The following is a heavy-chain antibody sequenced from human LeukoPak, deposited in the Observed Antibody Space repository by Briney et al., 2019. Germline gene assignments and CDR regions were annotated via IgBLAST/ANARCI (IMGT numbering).Heavy chain of an antibody. CDR1: GFTFSSYA. CDR2: ISYDGSNK. V-gene: IGHV3-30-3*01. D-gene: IGHD3-22*01. Sequence: PGGSLRLSCAASGFTFSSYAMHWVRQAPGKGLEWVAVISYDGSNKYYADSVKGRFTISRDNSKNTLYLQMNSLRAEDTAVYYCARDKGTSGSYFDYWGQGTLVTVSS. CDR3: ARDKGTSGSYFDY. J-gene: IGHJ4*02.